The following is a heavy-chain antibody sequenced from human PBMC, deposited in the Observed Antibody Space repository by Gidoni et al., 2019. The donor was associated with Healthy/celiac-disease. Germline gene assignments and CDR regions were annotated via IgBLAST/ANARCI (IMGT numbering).Heavy chain of an antibody. CDR3: ARKYYGSGSPSGGFDP. D-gene: IGHD3-10*01. V-gene: IGHV4-34*01. CDR2: INHSGST. Sequence: WIGEINHSGSTNYNPSLKSRVTISVDTSKNQFSLKLSSVTAADTAVYYCARKYYGSGSPSGGFDPWGQGTLVTVSS. J-gene: IGHJ5*02.